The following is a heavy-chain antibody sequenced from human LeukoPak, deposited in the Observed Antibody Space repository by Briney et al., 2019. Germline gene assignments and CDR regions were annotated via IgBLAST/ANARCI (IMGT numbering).Heavy chain of an antibody. D-gene: IGHD4/OR15-4a*01. V-gene: IGHV3-23*01. Sequence: GGSLRLSCAASGFTFSSYAMSWVRQAPGKGLECVSAISGDGVSPYYADSVRGRFTISRDNSKNTLYLQMNSLRVEDTAVYFCARDPGAFPYFFDCWGQGTLVTVSS. CDR2: ISGDGVSP. CDR3: ARDPGAFPYFFDC. J-gene: IGHJ4*02. CDR1: GFTFSSYA.